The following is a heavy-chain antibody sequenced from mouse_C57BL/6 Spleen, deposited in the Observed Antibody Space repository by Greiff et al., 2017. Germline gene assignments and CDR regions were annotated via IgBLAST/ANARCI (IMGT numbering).Heavy chain of an antibody. CDR3: AGIYYGNYILAMDY. CDR2: INPNNGGT. J-gene: IGHJ4*01. D-gene: IGHD2-1*01. CDR1: GYTFTDYN. Sequence: EVQLQQSGPELVKPGASVKMSCKASGYTFTDYNMHWVKQSHGKSLEWIGYINPNNGGTSYNQKFKGKATLTVNKSSSTAYMELRSLTSEDSAVYYCAGIYYGNYILAMDYWGQGTSVTVSS. V-gene: IGHV1-22*01.